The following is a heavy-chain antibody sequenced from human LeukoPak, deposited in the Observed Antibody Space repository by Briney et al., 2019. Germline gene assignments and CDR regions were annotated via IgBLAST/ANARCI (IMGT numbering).Heavy chain of an antibody. D-gene: IGHD4-11*01. V-gene: IGHV3-21*01. CDR2: ISSSSSYI. J-gene: IGHJ4*02. CDR3: ARGRYSDYKDYFDY. Sequence: GGSLRLSCAASGFTFSSYSMNWVRQAPGKGLEWVSSISSSSSYIYYADSVKGRFTISRDNAKNSLYLQMNSLRAEDTAVYYCARGRYSDYKDYFDYWGQGTLVTVSS. CDR1: GFTFSSYS.